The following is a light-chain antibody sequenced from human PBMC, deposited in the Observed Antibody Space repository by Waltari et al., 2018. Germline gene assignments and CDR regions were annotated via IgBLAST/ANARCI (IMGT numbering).Light chain of an antibody. V-gene: IGLV1-40*01. Sequence: QSVLTQPPSVSGAPGQRVTISCTGSWSNIGAGYDVTGYQQLPGKAPTLLVYGVNTRPPGVPDRFFGSKSGTSASLATPGLQPEDEADYYCQSYDTSLGVVFGGGTKLTVL. CDR2: GVN. J-gene: IGLJ2*01. CDR3: QSYDTSLGVV. CDR1: WSNIGAGYD.